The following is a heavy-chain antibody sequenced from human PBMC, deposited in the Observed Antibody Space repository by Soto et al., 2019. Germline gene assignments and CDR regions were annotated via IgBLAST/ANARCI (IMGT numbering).Heavy chain of an antibody. CDR2: ISGSGGST. V-gene: IGHV3-23*01. Sequence: EVQLLESGGGLVQPGGSLRLSCAASGFTFSSYAMSWVRQAPGKGLEWVSAISGSGGSTYYADSVKGRFTISRDNSKNTLYLQMNSLRAEDTAVYYCAKDPKGYGDYVPWFDPWGQGTLVTVSS. J-gene: IGHJ5*02. D-gene: IGHD4-17*01. CDR1: GFTFSSYA. CDR3: AKDPKGYGDYVPWFDP.